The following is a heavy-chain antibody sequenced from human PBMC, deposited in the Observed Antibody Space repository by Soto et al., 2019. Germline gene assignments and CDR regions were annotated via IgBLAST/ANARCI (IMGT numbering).Heavy chain of an antibody. Sequence: SETLSLTCTVSGDSISSGGYYWSWIRQHPGKGLEWMGYIYYRGSTYYNPSLKSRVTISVDTSKNHFSLKLSSVTAADTAVYYCARGHYYDSSAYIGFDYWGQGTLVTVSS. V-gene: IGHV4-31*03. CDR2: IYYRGST. D-gene: IGHD3-22*01. CDR1: GDSISSGGYY. CDR3: ARGHYYDSSAYIGFDY. J-gene: IGHJ4*02.